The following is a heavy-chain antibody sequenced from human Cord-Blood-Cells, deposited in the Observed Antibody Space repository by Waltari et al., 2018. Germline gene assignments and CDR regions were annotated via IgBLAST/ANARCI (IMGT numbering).Heavy chain of an antibody. D-gene: IGHD6-13*01. CDR3: ARVGGAAGSGGWFDP. CDR1: GYTFTCYG. V-gene: IGHV1-18*01. J-gene: IGHJ5*02. Sequence: QVQLVQSGAEVKKPGDSVKVSCKASGYTFTCYGISWVRQATGQGLEWLGWIRAYNGNTNSAMKLQGRVTMTADTSTSTAYMELRSRRSDDAAVYYCARVGGAAGSGGWFDPWGQGTLVTVSS. CDR2: IRAYNGNT.